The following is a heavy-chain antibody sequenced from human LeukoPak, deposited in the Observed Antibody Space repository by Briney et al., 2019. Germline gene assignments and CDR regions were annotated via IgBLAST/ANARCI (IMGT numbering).Heavy chain of an antibody. D-gene: IGHD5-12*01. Sequence: GGSLRLSCAASGLTFSSYEMNWVRQAPGKRLEWVSYISSSAGSIYLADSVKDRFSVSRDNAKNSLYLQMTSLRAEDTGIYYCARVLLSGYDRPIDFWGQGTLVTVSS. CDR2: ISSSAGSI. J-gene: IGHJ4*02. CDR3: ARVLLSGYDRPIDF. V-gene: IGHV3-48*03. CDR1: GLTFSSYE.